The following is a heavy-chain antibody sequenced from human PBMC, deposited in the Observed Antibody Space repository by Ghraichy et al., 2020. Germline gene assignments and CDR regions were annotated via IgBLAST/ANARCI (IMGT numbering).Heavy chain of an antibody. CDR2: INHSGST. V-gene: IGHV4-34*01. D-gene: IGHD3-3*01. J-gene: IGHJ6*03. Sequence: SETLSLTCAVYGGSFSGYYWSWIRQPPGKGLEWIGEINHSGSTNYNPSLKSRVTISVDTSKNQFSLKLSSVTAADTAVYYCARRKTRDRSYDFWSGYPYYYMDVWGKGTTVTVSS. CDR3: ARRKTRDRSYDFWSGYPYYYMDV. CDR1: GGSFSGYY.